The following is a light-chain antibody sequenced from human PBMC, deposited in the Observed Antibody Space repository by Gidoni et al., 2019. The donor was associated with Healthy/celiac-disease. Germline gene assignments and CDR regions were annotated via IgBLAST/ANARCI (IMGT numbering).Light chain of an antibody. CDR2: AAS. J-gene: IGKJ1*01. V-gene: IGKV1-9*01. CDR1: QGISSY. Sequence: DIQLTQSPSFLAASVGDRVTITCRASQGISSYLAWYQQKPGNAPKLLIDAASTLQSGVPSRFSGSGSGTEFTLTISSLQPEDCATYYCQQLNSYPRTFGQGTKVEIK. CDR3: QQLNSYPRT.